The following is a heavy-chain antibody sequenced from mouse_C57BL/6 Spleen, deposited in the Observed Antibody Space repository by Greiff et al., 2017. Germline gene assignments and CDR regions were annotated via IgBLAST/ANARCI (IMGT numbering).Heavy chain of an antibody. CDR1: GFSFNTYA. Sequence: EVKLLESGGGLVQPKGSLKLSCAASGFSFNTYAMNWVRQAPGKGLEWVARIRSKSNNYATYYADSVKDRFTISRDDSESMLYLQMNNLKTEDTAMYYCVRTLYDYDGRGYWYFDVWGTGTTVTVSS. V-gene: IGHV10-1*01. D-gene: IGHD2-4*01. CDR3: VRTLYDYDGRGYWYFDV. CDR2: IRSKSNNYAT. J-gene: IGHJ1*03.